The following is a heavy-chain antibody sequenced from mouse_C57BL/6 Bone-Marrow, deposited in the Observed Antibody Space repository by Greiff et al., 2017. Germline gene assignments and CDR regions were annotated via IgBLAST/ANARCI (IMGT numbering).Heavy chain of an antibody. V-gene: IGHV7-3*01. CDR3: ASSSSYPCCDY. D-gene: IGHD1-1*01. CDR2: IRNKANGYTT. Sequence: EVKLVESGGGLVQPGGSLSLSCAASGFTFTDYYMSWVRQPPGKALEWLGFIRNKANGYTTEYSASVKGRFTISRDNSKSILYLQMNALRAEDSATYYCASSSSYPCCDYLGQGCTLTVSS. CDR1: GFTFTDYY. J-gene: IGHJ2*01.